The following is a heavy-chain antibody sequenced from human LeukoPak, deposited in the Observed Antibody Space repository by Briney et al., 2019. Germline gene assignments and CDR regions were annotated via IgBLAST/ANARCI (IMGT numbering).Heavy chain of an antibody. D-gene: IGHD2-15*01. J-gene: IGHJ5*02. V-gene: IGHV3-30*18. CDR1: GFTFSSYG. Sequence: GGSLRLSCAASGFTFSSYGMHWVRQAPGKGLEWVAVISNDGSNIYYGDSVKGRFSISRDNSKNTLYLQMNSLRVEDTAVYYCAKDPYRVVVATGSYLDPWGQGTLVTVSS. CDR3: AKDPYRVVVATGSYLDP. CDR2: ISNDGSNI.